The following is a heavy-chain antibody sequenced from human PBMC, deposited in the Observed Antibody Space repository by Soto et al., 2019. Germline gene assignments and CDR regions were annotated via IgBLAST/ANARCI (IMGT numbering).Heavy chain of an antibody. V-gene: IGHV1-18*01. J-gene: IGHJ4*02. CDR3: AGGGNPIGY. Sequence: QVQLVQSGAEVKKPGASVKVSCKASGYTFTNFGISWVRQAPGQGLEWMGWISAYNGNTNYAQKFPGRVTMTTDTFNKTGYMEVKGLRFEDPAGYFLAGGGNPIGYRGQGTLVNV. CDR2: ISAYNGNT. D-gene: IGHD3-16*01. CDR1: GYTFTNFG.